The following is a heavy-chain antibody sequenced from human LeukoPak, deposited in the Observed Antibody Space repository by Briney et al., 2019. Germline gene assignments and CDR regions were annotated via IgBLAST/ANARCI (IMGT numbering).Heavy chain of an antibody. J-gene: IGHJ4*02. Sequence: ASVKVSCKASGYTFTGYYMHWVRQAPGQGLEWMGRINPNSGGTNYAQKFQGRVTMTRDTSISTAYMERSRLRSDDTAVYYCARGGELGMNYFDYWGQGTLVTVSS. CDR3: ARGGELGMNYFDY. V-gene: IGHV1-2*06. CDR2: INPNSGGT. D-gene: IGHD7-27*01. CDR1: GYTFTGYY.